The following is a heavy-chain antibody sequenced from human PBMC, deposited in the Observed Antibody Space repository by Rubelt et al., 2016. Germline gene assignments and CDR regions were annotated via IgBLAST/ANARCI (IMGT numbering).Heavy chain of an antibody. CDR1: GYTFTSNA. Sequence: QVQLVQSGAEVKKPGASVRVSCKASGYTFTSNAIHWVRQAPGQRLEWMGWINAGNGNTKYSQNFQGRVTITRDTSASTAYMEMSSLTSEDTAVYYCARGEGYFHYWGQGTPVTVSS. J-gene: IGHJ1*01. CDR3: ARGEGYFHY. CDR2: INAGNGNT. V-gene: IGHV1-3*01.